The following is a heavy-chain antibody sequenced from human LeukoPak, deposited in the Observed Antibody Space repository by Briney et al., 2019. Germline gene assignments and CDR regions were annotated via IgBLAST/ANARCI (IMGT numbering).Heavy chain of an antibody. V-gene: IGHV5-51*01. D-gene: IGHD6-13*01. J-gene: IGHJ4*02. CDR2: IYPGESET. CDR1: GYSFGNYW. Sequence: GESLKISCKGSGYSFGNYWIGWVRQMPGKGLEWMGIIYPGESETRYSPSVQGQVTISADKSITTAYLHWSSLKASDTAMYYCAKLGAYSSSWYGFFDYWGQGTLVAVSS. CDR3: AKLGAYSSSWYGFFDY.